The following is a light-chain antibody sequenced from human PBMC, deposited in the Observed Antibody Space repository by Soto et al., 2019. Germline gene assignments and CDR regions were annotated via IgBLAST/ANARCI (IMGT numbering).Light chain of an antibody. J-gene: IGKJ4*01. CDR1: QSVSSNY. Sequence: EIVLTQSPGTLSLSPGERATLSCRASQSVSSNYLAWYQQKPGQAPRLLIYGASSRATGIPDRFSGSGSGTDFTHTVSKLEPEDFAVYSCQKYCSSPRTFGGGTKV. CDR2: GAS. V-gene: IGKV3-20*01. CDR3: QKYCSSPRT.